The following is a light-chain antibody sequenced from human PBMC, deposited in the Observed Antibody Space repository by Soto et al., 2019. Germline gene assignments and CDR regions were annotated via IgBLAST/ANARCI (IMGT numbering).Light chain of an antibody. V-gene: IGKV3-15*01. CDR3: QQYGSSQIT. CDR1: QSVSSN. Sequence: EIVMTQSPATLSVSPGERATLSCRASQSVSSNLAWYQQKPGQAPRLLIYGASTRATGIPARFSGSGSGTDFTLTIRRLEPEDFAVYYCQQYGSSQITFGQGTRLEIK. CDR2: GAS. J-gene: IGKJ5*01.